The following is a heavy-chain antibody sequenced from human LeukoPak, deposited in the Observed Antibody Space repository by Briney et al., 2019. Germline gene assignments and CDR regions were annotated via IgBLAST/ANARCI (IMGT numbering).Heavy chain of an antibody. Sequence: GGSLRLSCAASGFTFSSHGMHWDRQAPGKGLEWVAVISYDGSNKYYADSVKGRFTISRDNSKNTLYLQMNSLSAEDTAVYYCAKDRYTWSYAFDIWGQGTMVTVSS. V-gene: IGHV3-30*18. D-gene: IGHD1-1*01. CDR2: ISYDGSNK. CDR3: AKDRYTWSYAFDI. CDR1: GFTFSSHG. J-gene: IGHJ3*02.